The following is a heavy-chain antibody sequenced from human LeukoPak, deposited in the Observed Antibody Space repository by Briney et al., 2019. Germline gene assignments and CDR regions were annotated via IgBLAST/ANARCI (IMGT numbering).Heavy chain of an antibody. CDR1: GYRFAGHY. J-gene: IGHJ4*02. Sequence: ASVKVSCKASGYRFAGHYMHWVRQAPGQGPEWMGWINPTSGATRYAQKFQDRVTMTRNTSIATDYMELTRLTSDDTAVYYCAREGGATGTHFDYWGQGTLVTVSS. CDR3: AREGGATGTHFDY. CDR2: INPTSGAT. V-gene: IGHV1-2*02. D-gene: IGHD1-26*01.